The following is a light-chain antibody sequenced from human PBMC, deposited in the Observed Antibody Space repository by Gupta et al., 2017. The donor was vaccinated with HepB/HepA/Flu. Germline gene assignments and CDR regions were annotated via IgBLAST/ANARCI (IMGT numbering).Light chain of an antibody. CDR2: AAS. Sequence: PMNQAPSFLAASVGDRVTITCRASQSISSYLNWYQQKPGKAPKLLIYAASSSQSGVPSRFSGSGSGTDFTLTISSLQPEDFATYYCQQSYSTPETFGQGTKLEIK. V-gene: IGKV1-39*01. CDR3: QQSYSTPET. CDR1: QSISSY. J-gene: IGKJ2*01.